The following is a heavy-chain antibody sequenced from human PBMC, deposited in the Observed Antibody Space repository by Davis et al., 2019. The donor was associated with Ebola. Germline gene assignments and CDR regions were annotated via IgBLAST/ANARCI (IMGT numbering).Heavy chain of an antibody. V-gene: IGHV1-46*01. CDR3: AILEGYCSSTSCMGRWFDP. Sequence: ASVKVSCKASGYTFTSYYMHWVRQAPGQGLEWMGIINPSGGSTSYAQKFQGRVTMTRDTSTSTVYMELSSLRSEGTAVYYCAILEGYCSSTSCMGRWFDPWGQGTLVTVSS. CDR2: INPSGGST. J-gene: IGHJ5*02. CDR1: GYTFTSYY. D-gene: IGHD2-2*01.